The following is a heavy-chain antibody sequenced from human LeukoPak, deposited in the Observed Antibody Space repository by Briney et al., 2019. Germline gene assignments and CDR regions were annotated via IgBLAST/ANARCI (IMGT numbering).Heavy chain of an antibody. CDR3: AKDVYYYYVDV. CDR2: ISSSSSYI. Sequence: GGSLRLSCAASGFTFSSYSMNWVRQAPGKGLEWVSSISSSSSYIYYADSVKGRFTISRDNAKNSLYLQMDSLRAEDTAIYYCAKDVYYYYVDVWGKGTTVTVSS. J-gene: IGHJ6*03. CDR1: GFTFSSYS. V-gene: IGHV3-21*04.